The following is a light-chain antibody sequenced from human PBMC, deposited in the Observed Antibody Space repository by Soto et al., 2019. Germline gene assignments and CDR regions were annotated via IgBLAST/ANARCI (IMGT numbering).Light chain of an antibody. CDR3: SSYTSSSTLGV. J-gene: IGLJ1*01. CDR1: SSDVGGYNY. Sequence: QSALTQPASVSGSPGQSITISCTGTSSDVGGYNYVSWYQQHPGKAPKLMIYDVSNRPSGVSNRFAGSKSGNTASLTISGLQAEDEAEYCCSSYTSSSTLGVFGTGTKLTVL. V-gene: IGLV2-14*01. CDR2: DVS.